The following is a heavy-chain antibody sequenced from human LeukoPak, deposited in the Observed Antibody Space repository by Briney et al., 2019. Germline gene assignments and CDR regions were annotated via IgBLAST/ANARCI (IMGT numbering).Heavy chain of an antibody. J-gene: IGHJ4*02. CDR1: GGSISSHY. CDR3: AGGYSYGRYDY. D-gene: IGHD5-18*01. CDR2: IYYSGST. V-gene: IGHV4-59*08. Sequence: SETLSLTCTVSGGSISSHYWSWIRQPPGKGLEWIGYIYYSGSTNYNPSLKSRVTISVDTSKNQFSLKLSSVTAADTAVYYCAGGYSYGRYDYWGQGTLVTVSS.